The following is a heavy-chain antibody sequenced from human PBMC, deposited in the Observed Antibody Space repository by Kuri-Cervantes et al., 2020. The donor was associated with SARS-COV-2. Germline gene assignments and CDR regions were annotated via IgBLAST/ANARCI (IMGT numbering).Heavy chain of an antibody. CDR1: EGSMRAHY. Sequence: SETLSLTCSVSEGSMRAHYYSWIRQTAAMGLEWIGRVYISGSTNYNPSPKGRVTMSVDTSKSQFSLELTSVTAADTAVYYCAKEVGATNFDLWGQGILVTVSS. CDR2: VYISGST. J-gene: IGHJ4*02. D-gene: IGHD1-26*01. V-gene: IGHV4-4*07. CDR3: AKEVGATNFDL.